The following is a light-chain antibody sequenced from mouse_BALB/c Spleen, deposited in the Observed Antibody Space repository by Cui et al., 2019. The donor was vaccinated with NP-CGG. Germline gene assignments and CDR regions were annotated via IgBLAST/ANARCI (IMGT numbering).Light chain of an antibody. CDR2: GTN. CDR3: ALWYSNHWV. Sequence: QAVVTQESELTTSPGETVTLTCRSSTGAVTTSNYANWVQEKPDHLFTGLIGGTNNRAPGVPARFSGSLTGDKAALTITGAQTEDEAIYFCALWYSNHWVFGGGTKLTVL. V-gene: IGLV1*01. J-gene: IGLJ1*01. CDR1: TGAVTTSNY.